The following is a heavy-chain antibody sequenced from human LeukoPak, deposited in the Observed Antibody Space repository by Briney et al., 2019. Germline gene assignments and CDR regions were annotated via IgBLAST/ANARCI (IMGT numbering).Heavy chain of an antibody. CDR3: ARALMTTVTTDAFDI. CDR2: IYYSGST. CDR1: GGSISSGDYY. J-gene: IGHJ3*02. Sequence: PSETLSLTCTVSGGSISSGDYYWSWIRQPPGKGLEWIGYIYYSGSTYYNPSLKSRVTISVDTSKNQFSLKLSSVTAADTAVYYCARALMTTVTTDAFDIWGQGTMVTVSS. V-gene: IGHV4-30-4*01. D-gene: IGHD4-17*01.